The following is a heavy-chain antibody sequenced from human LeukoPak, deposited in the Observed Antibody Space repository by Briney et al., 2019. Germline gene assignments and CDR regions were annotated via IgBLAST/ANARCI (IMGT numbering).Heavy chain of an antibody. Sequence: GGSLRLSCVASGFTFSSSWMSWVRQGPGKGPEWVANMNQDGSRKFYVDSVEGRFTISRDNAKNSLFLEMNGLRDGDTAVYYCTRDSQGSGTYSTDHWGQGTLVTVSS. CDR3: TRDSQGSGTYSTDH. D-gene: IGHD3-10*01. V-gene: IGHV3-7*01. CDR1: GFTFSSSW. CDR2: MNQDGSRK. J-gene: IGHJ4*02.